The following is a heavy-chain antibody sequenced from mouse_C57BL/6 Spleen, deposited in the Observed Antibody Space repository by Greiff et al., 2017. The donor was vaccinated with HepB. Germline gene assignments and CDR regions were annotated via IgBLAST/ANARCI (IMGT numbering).Heavy chain of an antibody. CDR2: IDPSDSYT. Sequence: QVQLKQPGAELVKPGASVKLSCKASGYTFTSYWMQWVKQRPGQGLEWIGEIDPSDSYTNYNQKFKGKATLTVDTSSSTAYMQLSSLTSEDSAVYYCARYGSLAYWGQGTLVTVSA. CDR3: ARYGSLAY. CDR1: GYTFTSYW. D-gene: IGHD1-2*01. J-gene: IGHJ3*01. V-gene: IGHV1-50*01.